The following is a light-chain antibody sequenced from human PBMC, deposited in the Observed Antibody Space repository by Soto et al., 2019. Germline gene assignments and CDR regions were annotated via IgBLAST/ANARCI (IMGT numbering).Light chain of an antibody. CDR1: QSVSSSY. CDR3: KQHGSSPYT. J-gene: IGKJ2*01. CDR2: GAS. Sequence: EIVLTQSPGTLSLSPGERATLSCRASQSVSSSYLAWYQQKPGQAPRLLIYGASSRATGIPDRFSGSGSGTDFTLTISRLEAEDFVVYYCKQHGSSPYTFGQGTKLEIK. V-gene: IGKV3-20*01.